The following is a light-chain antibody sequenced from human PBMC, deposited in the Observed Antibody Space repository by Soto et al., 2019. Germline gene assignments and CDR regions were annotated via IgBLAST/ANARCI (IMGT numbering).Light chain of an antibody. V-gene: IGLV2-14*01. CDR2: EVS. CDR3: SSYTSSSTNYV. CDR1: SSDVGGYNY. J-gene: IGLJ1*01. Sequence: QSVLTQPASVSGSPGQSITISCTGTSSDVGGYNYVSWYQQHPGKAPKLMIYEVSNRPSGVSNRFSGSKSGNTASLTISGFQAEDEADYYCSSYTSSSTNYVFGTGTKLTVL.